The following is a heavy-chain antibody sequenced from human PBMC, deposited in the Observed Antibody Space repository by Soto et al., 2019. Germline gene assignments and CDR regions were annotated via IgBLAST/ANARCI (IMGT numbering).Heavy chain of an antibody. V-gene: IGHV1-18*01. D-gene: IGHD3-22*01. CDR1: GYTFTSYG. Sequence: ASVKVSCKASGYTFTSYGISWVRQAPGQGLEWMGWISAYNGNTNYAQKLQGRVTMTTDTSTSTAYTELRSLRSDDTAVYYCARSLLALWDSSGYYSYTYWYFDLWGRGTLVTVSS. CDR3: ARSLLALWDSSGYYSYTYWYFDL. CDR2: ISAYNGNT. J-gene: IGHJ2*01.